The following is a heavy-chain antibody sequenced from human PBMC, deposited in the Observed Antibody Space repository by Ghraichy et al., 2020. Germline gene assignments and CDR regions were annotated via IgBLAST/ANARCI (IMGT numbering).Heavy chain of an antibody. CDR1: GYSISSGYY. Sequence: SETLSLTYTVSGYSISSGYYWGWIRQPPGKGLEWIGSIYHSGSTYYNPSLKSRVTISVDTSKNQFSLKLSSVTAADTAVYYCARVRVVVVPAAILWFDPWGQGTLVTVSS. CDR3: ARVRVVVVPAAILWFDP. D-gene: IGHD2-2*01. CDR2: IYHSGST. J-gene: IGHJ5*02. V-gene: IGHV4-38-2*02.